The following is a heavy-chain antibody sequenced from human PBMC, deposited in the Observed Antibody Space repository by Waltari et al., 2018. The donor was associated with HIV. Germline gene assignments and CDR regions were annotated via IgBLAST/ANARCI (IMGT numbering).Heavy chain of an antibody. CDR2: INHSGST. CDR1: GGSFSGYY. Sequence: QVQLQQWGAGLLKPSETLSLTCAVYGGSFSGYYWSWIRQPPGTGLEWIGEINHSGSTNYNPSLKSRVTISVETSKNQFSLKLSSVTAADTAVYYCARGLTLLWLQWYFDYWGQGTLVTVSS. CDR3: ARGLTLLWLQWYFDY. J-gene: IGHJ4*02. D-gene: IGHD2-21*01. V-gene: IGHV4-34*01.